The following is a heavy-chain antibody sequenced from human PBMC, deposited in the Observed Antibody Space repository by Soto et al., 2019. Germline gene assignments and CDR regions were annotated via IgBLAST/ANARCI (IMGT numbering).Heavy chain of an antibody. CDR3: ARTRQRRPVFYVDY. J-gene: IGHJ4*02. V-gene: IGHV1-69*01. CDR1: GGPFNTFG. Sequence: QVQLMQSGAEVTKPGSSVKVSCKASGGPFNTFGISWVRQAPGQGLEWMGGIIPKYGTTHYARRFQGRVTITADESTTTAYLELSSLRHDDTAIYYCARTRQRRPVFYVDYWGQGTPISVTS. CDR2: IIPKYGTT. D-gene: IGHD2-2*01.